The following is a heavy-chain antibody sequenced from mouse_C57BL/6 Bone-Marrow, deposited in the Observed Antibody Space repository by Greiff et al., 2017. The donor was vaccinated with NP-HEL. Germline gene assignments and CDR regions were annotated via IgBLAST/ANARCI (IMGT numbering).Heavy chain of an antibody. CDR3: ARNWDYFDY. D-gene: IGHD4-1*01. Sequence: VQVVESGAELVRPGASVKLSCKASGYTFTDYYINWVKQRPGQGLEWIARIYPGSGNTYYNEKFKGKATLTAEKSSNTAYMQLSSLTSEDSAVYFCARNWDYFDYWGQGTTLTVSS. CDR1: GYTFTDYY. CDR2: IYPGSGNT. J-gene: IGHJ2*01. V-gene: IGHV1-76*01.